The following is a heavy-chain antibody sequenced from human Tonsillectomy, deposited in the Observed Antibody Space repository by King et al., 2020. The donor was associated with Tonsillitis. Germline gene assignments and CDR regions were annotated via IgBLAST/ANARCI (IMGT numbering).Heavy chain of an antibody. CDR1: GYTFTSYY. CDR3: ARDRAIQLSFGPDF. D-gene: IGHD5-18*01. CDR2: INPSDGSR. Sequence: VQLVQSGAEVKKPRASVKVSCKASGYTFTSYYIHWVRQAPGHGLEWMGVINPSDGSRSTAQKFRGRVSMTRDTSTSTLYMELSSLRSEDAAVYFCARDRAIQLSFGPDFWGQGTLVTVSS. J-gene: IGHJ4*02. V-gene: IGHV1-46*01.